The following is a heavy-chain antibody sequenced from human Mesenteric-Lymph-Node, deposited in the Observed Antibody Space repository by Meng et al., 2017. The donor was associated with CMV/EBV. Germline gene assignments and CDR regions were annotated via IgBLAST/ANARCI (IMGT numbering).Heavy chain of an antibody. V-gene: IGHV3-74*01. CDR3: ARGKYSSSSSRRPLYGMDV. Sequence: GESLKISCAASGFTFSNYWMHWVRQAPGKGLVWVSRINSDGSSTSYADSVKGRFTISRDNAKNSLYLQMNSLRAEDTAVYYCARGKYSSSSSRRPLYGMDVWGQGTTVTVSS. CDR2: INSDGSST. D-gene: IGHD6-6*01. J-gene: IGHJ6*02. CDR1: GFTFSNYW.